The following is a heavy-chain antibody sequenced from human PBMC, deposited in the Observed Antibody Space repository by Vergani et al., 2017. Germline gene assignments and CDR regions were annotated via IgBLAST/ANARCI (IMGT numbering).Heavy chain of an antibody. CDR1: GGSFTSYH. CDR3: ARGNTENNGHLYYYYYIDV. V-gene: IGHV4-34*01. J-gene: IGHJ6*03. Sequence: QVQLQQWGGGLLKPSETLSLTCVVNGGSFTSYHWTWIRQSPGEGLEWVGDIDHTGRPDYNPPLKSRLPMSVDKSRNQFSLTLNSVTATDTAIYFCARGNTENNGHLYYYYYIDVWGQGTVVTVS. D-gene: IGHD2-8*01. CDR2: IDHTGRP.